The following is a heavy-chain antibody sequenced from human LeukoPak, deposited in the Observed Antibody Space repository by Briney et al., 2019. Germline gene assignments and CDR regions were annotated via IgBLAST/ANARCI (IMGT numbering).Heavy chain of an antibody. CDR3: ARVEAVAGNWGGLDP. CDR1: GFTFSSYS. D-gene: IGHD6-19*01. J-gene: IGHJ5*02. V-gene: IGHV3-21*01. CDR2: ISSTSSYI. Sequence: GGSLRLSCAASGFTFSSYSMNWVRQAPGKGLEWVSSISSTSSYIYYADSVKGRFTISRDNAKNSLFLQLNSLRAEDTAMYYCARVEAVAGNWGGLDPWGQGTLVTVSS.